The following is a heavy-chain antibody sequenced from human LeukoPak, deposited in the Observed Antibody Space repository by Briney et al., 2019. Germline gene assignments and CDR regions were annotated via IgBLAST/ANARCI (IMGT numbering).Heavy chain of an antibody. J-gene: IGHJ6*03. V-gene: IGHV4-61*10. D-gene: IGHD3-3*02. CDR3: ATAFYPAYSSYMAV. CDR2: IYNTGPI. CDR1: GASISSGSYY. Sequence: SETLSLTCTVSGASISSGSYYWSWVRQPVGKGLEWIGRIYNTGPINYSPSLKSRLTISMDTSKNQFSLKLSSVTAADPAVYSCATAFYPAYSSYMAVWGKGTTVTVSS.